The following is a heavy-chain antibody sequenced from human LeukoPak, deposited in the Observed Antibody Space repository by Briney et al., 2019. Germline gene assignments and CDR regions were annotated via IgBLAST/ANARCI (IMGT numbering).Heavy chain of an antibody. CDR3: ARYKWLDY. J-gene: IGHJ4*02. Sequence: GGSLRLSCAASGFTFSNYRMNWVRQAPGKGLEWISYITISSTTRYYADSVKGRFIISRDNAKNSLYLQMNSLRDEDTAVYYCARYKWLDYWGQRSLVTVSS. V-gene: IGHV3-48*02. CDR2: ITISSTTR. CDR1: GFTFSNYR. D-gene: IGHD6-19*01.